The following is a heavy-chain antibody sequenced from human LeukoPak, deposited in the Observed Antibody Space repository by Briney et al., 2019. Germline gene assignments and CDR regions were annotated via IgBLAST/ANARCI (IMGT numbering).Heavy chain of an antibody. Sequence: ASVKVSCKASGYTFTGYYIHWVRQAPGQGLEWMGRINPNSGGTNSAQKFQGRVTMTWDTSVNTAYLELGSLRSDDPAVYYCARLDGTGRSQIMIDYWGQGTLVTVSS. J-gene: IGHJ4*02. V-gene: IGHV1-2*06. CDR1: GYTFTGYY. D-gene: IGHD1-14*01. CDR2: INPNSGGT. CDR3: ARLDGTGRSQIMIDY.